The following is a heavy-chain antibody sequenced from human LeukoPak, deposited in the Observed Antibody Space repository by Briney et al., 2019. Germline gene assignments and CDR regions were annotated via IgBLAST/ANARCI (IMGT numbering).Heavy chain of an antibody. J-gene: IGHJ3*02. CDR1: GYTFTNYY. V-gene: IGHV1-46*01. Sequence: ASVKVSCTASGYTFTNYYIHWVRQAPGQGLEWMGIINPSGGTTSYAQKFQGRVTVTRDTSTSTVYMEVTSLRSEDTAMYYCARLTGHFAFDIWGQGTMVTVSS. CDR2: INPSGGTT. D-gene: IGHD7-27*01. CDR3: ARLTGHFAFDI.